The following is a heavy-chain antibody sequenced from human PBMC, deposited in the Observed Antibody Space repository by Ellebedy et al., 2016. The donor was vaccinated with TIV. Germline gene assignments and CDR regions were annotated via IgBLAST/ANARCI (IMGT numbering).Heavy chain of an antibody. CDR1: GFMFNTYA. J-gene: IGHJ4*02. V-gene: IGHV3-30*18. CDR3: AKAGGGGAPDDY. D-gene: IGHD1-26*01. CDR2: ISYDSGNK. Sequence: GESLKISCAASGFMFNTYAMHWVRQAPGKGLEWVAIISYDSGNKFYTDSVKGRFTVSRDNAKNPRYLHLTGLRCEDTAIYYCAKAGGGGAPDDYWGQGTLVTVSS.